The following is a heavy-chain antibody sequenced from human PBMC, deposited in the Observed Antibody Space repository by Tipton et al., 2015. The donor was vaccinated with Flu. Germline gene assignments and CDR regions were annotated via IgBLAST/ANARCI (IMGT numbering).Heavy chain of an antibody. J-gene: IGHJ4*02. CDR2: ISYSGTT. CDR1: GASVRSSRYY. D-gene: IGHD1-1*01. Sequence: GLVKPSETLSLICTVSGASVRSSRYYWTWVRQSPGKGLEWIGSISYSGTTYYNPSLESRVTISVDTPKNQFSLKLSSVTAADTALYFCARVGGWDDSSYYFDFWGQGTLVTVSS. V-gene: IGHV4-39*07. CDR3: ARVGGWDDSSYYFDF.